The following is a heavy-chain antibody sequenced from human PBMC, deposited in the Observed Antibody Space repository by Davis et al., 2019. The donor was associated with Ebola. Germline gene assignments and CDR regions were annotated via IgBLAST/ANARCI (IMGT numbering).Heavy chain of an antibody. CDR1: QFTFSNSA. V-gene: IGHV3-23*01. Sequence: GESLKISCAASQFTFSNSAMNWVRQAPGKGPEWVSSISGSGSSTYYADSVKGRFTISRDNSEDTLVLQMNSLRVEDTAMYYCAKGNYDSSGYWGYWFDPWGQGIMVTVSS. CDR3: AKGNYDSSGYWGYWFDP. CDR2: ISGSGSST. J-gene: IGHJ5*02. D-gene: IGHD3-22*01.